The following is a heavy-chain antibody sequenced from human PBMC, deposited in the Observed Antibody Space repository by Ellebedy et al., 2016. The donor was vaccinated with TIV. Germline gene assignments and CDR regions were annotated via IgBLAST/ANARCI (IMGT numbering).Heavy chain of an antibody. CDR3: AREDDILTGQLDY. CDR2: IWYDGSNK. V-gene: IGHV3-33*08. D-gene: IGHD3-9*01. Sequence: GESLKISCAASGFTFSSYGMHWVRQAPGKGLEWVALIWYDGSNKYYADSVKGRFTISRDNSKNTLYLQMNSLRAEDTAVYYCAREDDILTGQLDYWGQGTLVTVSS. CDR1: GFTFSSYG. J-gene: IGHJ4*02.